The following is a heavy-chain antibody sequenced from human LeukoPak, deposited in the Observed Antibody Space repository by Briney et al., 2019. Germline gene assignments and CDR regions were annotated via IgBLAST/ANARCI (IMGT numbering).Heavy chain of an antibody. J-gene: IGHJ6*03. CDR2: IYYSGST. V-gene: IGHV4-39*07. CDR3: ARSRVLLWFGELFSKDYYYYMDV. Sequence: SETLFLTCTVSGGSISSSSYYWGWIRQPPGKGLEWIGSIYYSGSTYYNPSLKSRVTISVDTSKNQFSLKLSSVTAADTAVYYCARSRVLLWFGELFSKDYYYYMDVWGKGTTVTVSS. D-gene: IGHD3-10*01. CDR1: GGSISSSSYY.